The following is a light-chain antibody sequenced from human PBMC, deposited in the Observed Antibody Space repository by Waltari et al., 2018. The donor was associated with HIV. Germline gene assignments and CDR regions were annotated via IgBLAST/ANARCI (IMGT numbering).Light chain of an antibody. CDR1: DTDFSLYTF. Sequence: AVTQPASVSGLPGQSTTISCTGADTDFSLYTFVSWYQQHSGKPPRLILYDVDSRASGVSDRFSGSMSGNTASLTISGLRAEDEGHYYCASFTGDNTVMFGGGTEVTVL. V-gene: IGLV2-14*03. J-gene: IGLJ3*02. CDR3: ASFTGDNTVM. CDR2: DVD.